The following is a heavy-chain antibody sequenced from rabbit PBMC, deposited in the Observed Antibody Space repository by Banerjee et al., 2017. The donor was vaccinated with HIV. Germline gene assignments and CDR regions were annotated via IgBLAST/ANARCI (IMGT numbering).Heavy chain of an antibody. D-gene: IGHD6-1*01. CDR2: IYPDYGST. V-gene: IGHV1S43*01. CDR1: GIDFSSYG. Sequence: QQQLEESGGGLVKPGGSLKLSCKASGIDFSSYGISWVRQAPGKGLEWIAYIYPDYGSTDYASWVNGRFTISLDNAQNTVFLQMTSLTAADTATYFCARDYAGYAYAFNLWGQGTLVTVS. J-gene: IGHJ4*01. CDR3: ARDYAGYAYAFNL.